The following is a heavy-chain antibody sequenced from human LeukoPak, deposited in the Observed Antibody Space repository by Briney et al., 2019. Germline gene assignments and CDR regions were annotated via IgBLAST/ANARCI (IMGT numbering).Heavy chain of an antibody. CDR3: ARRADCGGDCYLQYYFDY. Sequence: GESLKISCKGSGYSFTNYWIGWVRQMPGKGLEFMGIIYPGDSDTRYSPSFQGQVTISADESISTAYLQWSSLKASDTAMYYCARRADCGGDCYLQYYFDYWGQGTLVTVSS. V-gene: IGHV5-51*01. CDR1: GYSFTNYW. J-gene: IGHJ4*02. CDR2: IYPGDSDT. D-gene: IGHD2-21*02.